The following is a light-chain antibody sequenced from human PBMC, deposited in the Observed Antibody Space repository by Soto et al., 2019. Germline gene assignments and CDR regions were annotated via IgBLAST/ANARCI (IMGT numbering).Light chain of an antibody. CDR2: EVS. CDR1: SSDVGGYDY. CDR3: SSYSISTAYL. Sequence: QSVLTQPASVSGSPGQSITISCTGTSSDVGGYDYVSWYQLHPGKAPKLMVFEVSNRPSGVSYRFSGSKSGNTPSLTISGLQPEDEADYFCSSYSISTAYLFGTGTKGTVL. J-gene: IGLJ1*01. V-gene: IGLV2-14*01.